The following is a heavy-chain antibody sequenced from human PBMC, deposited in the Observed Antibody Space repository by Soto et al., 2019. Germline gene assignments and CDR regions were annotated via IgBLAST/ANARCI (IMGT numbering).Heavy chain of an antibody. J-gene: IGHJ5*02. Sequence: QVQLQQWGAGLVKPSETLSLTCAVYGGSFSGYYWSWIRQPPGKGLEWIGEINHSGSTNYNPSLKSRVTISVDTSKNQCSLKLSSVTASDTAVYYCARVKQSIAAARTNWFEHWGQGTLVTFSA. CDR2: INHSGST. V-gene: IGHV4-34*01. CDR3: ARVKQSIAAARTNWFEH. D-gene: IGHD6-13*01. CDR1: GGSFSGYY.